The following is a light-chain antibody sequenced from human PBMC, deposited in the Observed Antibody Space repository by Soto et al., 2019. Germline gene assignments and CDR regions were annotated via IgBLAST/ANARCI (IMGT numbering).Light chain of an antibody. CDR2: LEGSGSY. J-gene: IGLJ3*02. Sequence: QAVVTQSSSASASLGSSVKLTCTLSRGHSSYIIAWHQQQPGKAPRYLMKLEGSGSYNKGSGVPDRFSGSSSGAVRYLTISNLQSDDEADYYCETWDTNTRVFGGRTKLTVL. CDR3: ETWDTNTRV. CDR1: RGHSSYI. V-gene: IGLV4-60*03.